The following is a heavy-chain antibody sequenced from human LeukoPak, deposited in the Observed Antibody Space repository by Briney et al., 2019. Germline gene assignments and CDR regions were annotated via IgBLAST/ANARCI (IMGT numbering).Heavy chain of an antibody. V-gene: IGHV3-53*01. D-gene: IGHD3-10*01. CDR2: IYGGGDT. Sequence: ETLSLTCAVYGGSFSGYYWSWVRQAPGKGLEWVSVIYGGGDTYYADSVKGRFTISRDNSKNTLYLQMNSLRVEDTAVYYCARDRAFDYWGQGTLVTVSS. J-gene: IGHJ4*02. CDR1: GGSFSGYY. CDR3: ARDRAFDY.